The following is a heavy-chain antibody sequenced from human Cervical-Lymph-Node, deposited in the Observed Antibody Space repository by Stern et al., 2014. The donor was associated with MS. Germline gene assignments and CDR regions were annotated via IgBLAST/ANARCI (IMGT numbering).Heavy chain of an antibody. CDR1: GFTFDDYA. Sequence: VQLVESGGGLIQPGRSLRLSCAASGFTFDDYAMHWVRQAPGKGLEWVSGISWNGRSIAYADSVEGRFTISRDNAKNSLYLQMNSLRAEDTALYYCAKDLCTDTNCERGLDPWGQGTLVTVSS. D-gene: IGHD2-8*02. CDR2: ISWNGRSI. V-gene: IGHV3-9*01. CDR3: AKDLCTDTNCERGLDP. J-gene: IGHJ5*02.